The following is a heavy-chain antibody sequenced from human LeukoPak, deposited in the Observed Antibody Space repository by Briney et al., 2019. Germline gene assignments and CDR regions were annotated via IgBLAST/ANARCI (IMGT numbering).Heavy chain of an antibody. D-gene: IGHD2-2*01. V-gene: IGHV1-46*01. J-gene: IGHJ6*02. CDR1: GYTLTELS. Sequence: ASVKVSCKVSGYTLTELSMHWVRQAPGQGLEWMGIINPSGGSTSYAQKFQGRVTMTRDTSTSTVCMELSSLRSEDTAVYYCARFVGNIVVVPAALYYGMDVWGQGTTVTVSS. CDR3: ARFVGNIVVVPAALYYGMDV. CDR2: INPSGGST.